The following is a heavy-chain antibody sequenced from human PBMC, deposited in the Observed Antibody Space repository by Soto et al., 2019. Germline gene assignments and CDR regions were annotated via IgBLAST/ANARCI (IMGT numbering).Heavy chain of an antibody. J-gene: IGHJ4*02. Sequence: GESLKISCQGSGYSFTSYWISWVRQMPGKGLEWMGRIDPSDSYTNYSPSFQGRVTISADKSISTAYLQWSSLKASDTAMYYCAKASRTTGTTAHWGQGTLVTVSS. CDR1: GYSFTSYW. D-gene: IGHD1-1*01. V-gene: IGHV5-10-1*01. CDR3: AKASRTTGTTAH. CDR2: IDPSDSYT.